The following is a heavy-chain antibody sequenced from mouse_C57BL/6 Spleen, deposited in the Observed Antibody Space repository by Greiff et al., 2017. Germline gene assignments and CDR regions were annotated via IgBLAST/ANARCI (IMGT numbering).Heavy chain of an antibody. CDR1: GFTFTTYA. J-gene: IGHJ1*03. CDR3: VRETGYFDV. V-gene: IGHV10-3*01. Sequence: EVMLVESGGGLVQPKGSLTLSCAASGFTFTTYAMHCVRQAPGKGLEWVARIRSKSSNYATQYAESVTDRFTISRDDSQSMLYLQMNNLKTEDTAMYYCVRETGYFDVWGTGTTVTVSS. CDR2: IRSKSSNYAT.